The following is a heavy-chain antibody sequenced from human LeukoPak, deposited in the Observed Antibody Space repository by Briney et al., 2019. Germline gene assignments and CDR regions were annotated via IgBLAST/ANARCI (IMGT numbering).Heavy chain of an antibody. CDR1: GFTVSSDY. V-gene: IGHV3-53*04. CDR3: ARGGTPGYSSGRIDY. J-gene: IGHJ4*02. D-gene: IGHD6-19*01. Sequence: PGGSLRLSCVASGFTVSSDYMSWVRQAPGKGLEWVSVIYSAGNTYYADPVKGRFTISRHNSENTLYLHMNSLRVEDTAVYFCARGGTPGYSSGRIDYWGQGTLVTVSS. CDR2: IYSAGNT.